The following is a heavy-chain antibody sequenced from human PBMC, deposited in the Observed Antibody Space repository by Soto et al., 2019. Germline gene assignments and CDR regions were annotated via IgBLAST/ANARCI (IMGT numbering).Heavy chain of an antibody. V-gene: IGHV4-4*07. J-gene: IGHJ1*01. Sequence: QVHLQESGPGLVTPSGTLSLTCSVSGGSISGYYWSWVRQPAGKGLEWIGRIYGNGIRDYNPSLKSRVTLSVDTSKNQISLQLDSMTAADTAVYFCARYENSWSEYLKHWGQGTVVIVSS. CDR3: ARYENSWSEYLKH. D-gene: IGHD6-13*01. CDR2: IYGNGIR. CDR1: GGSISGYY.